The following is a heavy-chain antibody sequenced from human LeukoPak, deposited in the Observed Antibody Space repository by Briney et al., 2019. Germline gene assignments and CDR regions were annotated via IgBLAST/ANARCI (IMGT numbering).Heavy chain of an antibody. CDR2: IFYSGQT. Sequence: PSETLSLTCSVSGDSIRRDFYYWGWIRQPPGKGLEWLGNIFYSGQTFYNPSLKSRITISLDTSRNQFSLSLGRVTAADTAFYYCARLGKTFCSTFTCDHSAFDQWGQGTLVTVSS. CDR1: GDSIRRDFYY. V-gene: IGHV4-39*01. D-gene: IGHD2-2*01. J-gene: IGHJ4*02. CDR3: ARLGKTFCSTFTCDHSAFDQ.